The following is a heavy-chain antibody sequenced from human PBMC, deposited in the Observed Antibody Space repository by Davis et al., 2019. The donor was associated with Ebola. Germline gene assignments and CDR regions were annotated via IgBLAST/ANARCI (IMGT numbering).Heavy chain of an antibody. Sequence: MPSETLSLTCTVSGGSISSSSYYWGWIRQPPGKGLEWIGSIYYSGSTYYNPSLKSRVTISVDTSKNQFSLKLSSVTAADTAVYYCARHWAGYNSSWFFFDYWGQGTLVTVSS. D-gene: IGHD6-13*01. V-gene: IGHV4-39*01. CDR1: GGSISSSSYY. J-gene: IGHJ4*02. CDR2: IYYSGST. CDR3: ARHWAGYNSSWFFFDY.